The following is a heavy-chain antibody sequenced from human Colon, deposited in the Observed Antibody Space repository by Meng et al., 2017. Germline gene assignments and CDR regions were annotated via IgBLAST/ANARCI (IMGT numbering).Heavy chain of an antibody. J-gene: IGHJ4*02. Sequence: QVPLQGWGAGLLGPSETLPLTWTCSGGSLSSGNDYWCWIRQAQGKGLEWIGYISYSGNSLYNPSLKSRVDISTDTSRRQCSLKFNSVTAADTAIYYCATGPGYSSGLDSSGRGALVTVSS. D-gene: IGHD6-19*01. CDR2: ISYSGNS. V-gene: IGHV4-61*01. CDR3: ATGPGYSSGLDS. CDR1: GGSLSSGNDY.